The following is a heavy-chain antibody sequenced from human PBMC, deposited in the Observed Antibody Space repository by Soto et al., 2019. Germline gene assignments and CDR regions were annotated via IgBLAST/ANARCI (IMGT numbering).Heavy chain of an antibody. V-gene: IGHV3-74*03. D-gene: IGHD2-8*01. CDR2: IDSDGNST. Sequence: EVQLVESGGGLVQPGGSLRLSCAASGFTFSSYWMHWVRQVPGKGLVWVSHIDSDGNSTTYADSVKGRFTISRDNANNTVYLQMNSLRAEDTAVYYCVRDVVGVEIDYWGLGTLVTVSS. CDR3: VRDVVGVEIDY. CDR1: GFTFSSYW. J-gene: IGHJ4*02.